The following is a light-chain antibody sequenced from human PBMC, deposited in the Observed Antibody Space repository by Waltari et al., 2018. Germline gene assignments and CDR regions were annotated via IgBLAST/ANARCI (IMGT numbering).Light chain of an antibody. J-gene: IGLJ2*01. CDR2: DVS. CDR3: SSYTSSSAPRV. V-gene: IGLV2-14*01. CDR1: SSDVGGYNY. Sequence: QSALPQPASVSGSPGQSITISSTGTSSDVGGYNYVSWYQQHPGKAPKLMIYDVSKRPSGVSNRFSGSKSGNTASLTISGLQAEDEADYYCSSYTSSSAPRVFGGGTKLTVL.